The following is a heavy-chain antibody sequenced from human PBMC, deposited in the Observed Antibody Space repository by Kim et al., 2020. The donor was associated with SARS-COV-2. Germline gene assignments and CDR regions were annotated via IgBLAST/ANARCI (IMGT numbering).Heavy chain of an antibody. Sequence: TPSLKSRVTISVDKSKNQFSLKLSSVTAADTAVYYCARGRGYSYGSYFDYWGQGTLVTVSS. J-gene: IGHJ4*02. D-gene: IGHD5-18*01. CDR3: ARGRGYSYGSYFDY. V-gene: IGHV4-4*02.